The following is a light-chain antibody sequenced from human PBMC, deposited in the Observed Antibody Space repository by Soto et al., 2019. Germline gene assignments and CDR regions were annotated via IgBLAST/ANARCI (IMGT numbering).Light chain of an antibody. V-gene: IGKV1-5*03. CDR2: KTS. J-gene: IGKJ5*01. CDR3: QQYDSYPIT. Sequence: DIQMTQSPSTLSAYVRDRVTITCRASQNISIWLAWYQQKPGKAPKLLIYKTSTPESGVPSRFSGSGSDTVFTLTISSLQPDDFATYSCQQYDSYPITFGQGTRLENK. CDR1: QNISIW.